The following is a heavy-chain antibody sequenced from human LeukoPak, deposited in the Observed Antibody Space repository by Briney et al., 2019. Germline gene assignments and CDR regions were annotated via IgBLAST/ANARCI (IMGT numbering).Heavy chain of an antibody. Sequence: PGGSLRLSCAASGFTFSSYWMTWVRRAPGKGLEWVSVTYSGGSTYYADSVKGRCTISRDNSKNTLYLQMNSLRGEDTAVYYCASGIRAFDNWGQGTLVTVSA. CDR2: TYSGGST. V-gene: IGHV3-66*01. CDR3: ASGIRAFDN. D-gene: IGHD1-26*01. J-gene: IGHJ4*02. CDR1: GFTFSSYW.